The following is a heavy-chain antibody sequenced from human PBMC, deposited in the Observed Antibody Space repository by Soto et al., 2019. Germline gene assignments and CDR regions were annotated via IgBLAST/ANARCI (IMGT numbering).Heavy chain of an antibody. Sequence: GGSLRRSCAASGFTFSSYAMHWVRQAPGKGLEWVAVISYDGSNKYYADSVKGRFTISRENSKNTLYLQMNSLRAEDTDVYYCARDQGYSSSWSPRGAFDIWGQGTMVTVSS. CDR2: ISYDGSNK. CDR1: GFTFSSYA. J-gene: IGHJ3*02. D-gene: IGHD6-13*01. V-gene: IGHV3-30-3*01. CDR3: ARDQGYSSSWSPRGAFDI.